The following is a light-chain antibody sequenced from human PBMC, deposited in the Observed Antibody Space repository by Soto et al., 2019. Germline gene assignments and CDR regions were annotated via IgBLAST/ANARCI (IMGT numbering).Light chain of an antibody. V-gene: IGLV2-8*01. Sequence: QSVLTQPPSASGSPGQSVTISCTGTSSDVGAYNYVSWYQQYPGKAPKLMIYEVSKRPSGVPDRFSGSKSGKTASLTVSGLQPEDEADYYCTSYAGSNIWVFGGGTKRPS. CDR2: EVS. J-gene: IGLJ3*02. CDR3: TSYAGSNIWV. CDR1: SSDVGAYNY.